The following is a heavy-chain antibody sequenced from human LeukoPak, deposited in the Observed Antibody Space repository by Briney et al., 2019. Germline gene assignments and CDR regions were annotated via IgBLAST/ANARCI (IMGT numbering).Heavy chain of an antibody. CDR1: GFTFSSYS. CDR2: ISSSSKYI. V-gene: IGHV3-21*01. D-gene: IGHD5-18*01. J-gene: IGHJ4*02. CDR3: ARVGGYSYDLDY. Sequence: GGSLRLSCAASGFTFSSYSMNWVRQAPGKGLEWVSSISSSSKYIYYADSVKGRFTISRDNAKNSLYLQMNRLGAEDTAVYYCARVGGYSYDLDYGGQGTLVTVSA.